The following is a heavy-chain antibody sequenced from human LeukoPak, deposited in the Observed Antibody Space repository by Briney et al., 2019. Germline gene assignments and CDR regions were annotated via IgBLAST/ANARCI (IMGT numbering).Heavy chain of an antibody. D-gene: IGHD3-22*01. CDR1: GFTFSSYG. Sequence: GRSLRLSCAASGFTFSSYGMHWVRQAPGKGLEWVAVIWYDGSNEYYADSVKGRFTISRDNSKNTLYLQMNSLRAEDTAVYYCARGPGYYYDSSGYWLVYWGQGTLVTVSS. CDR2: IWYDGSNE. J-gene: IGHJ4*02. CDR3: ARGPGYYYDSSGYWLVY. V-gene: IGHV3-33*01.